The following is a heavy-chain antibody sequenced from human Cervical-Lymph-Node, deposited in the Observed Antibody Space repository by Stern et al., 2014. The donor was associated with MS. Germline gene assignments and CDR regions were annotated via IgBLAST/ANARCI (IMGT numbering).Heavy chain of an antibody. CDR3: ARVQWYSSGWYYYYYGMDV. CDR1: GGTFSSYA. CDR2: IIPILGTA. V-gene: IGHV1-69*01. D-gene: IGHD6-19*01. J-gene: IGHJ6*02. Sequence: QVQLGQSGGEVKKPGSSLKVSCKASGGTFSSYAISWVRQAPGNGLEWMGGIIPILGTANDAQKFQGRVTITADESTSTAYMELSSLRSEDTAVYYCARVQWYSSGWYYYYYGMDVWGQGTTVTVSS.